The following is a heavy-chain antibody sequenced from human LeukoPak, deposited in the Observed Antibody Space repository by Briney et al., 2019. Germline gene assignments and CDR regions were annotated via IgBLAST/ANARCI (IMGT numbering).Heavy chain of an antibody. J-gene: IGHJ3*02. Sequence: GGSLRLSCAASGFTFSSYGMHWVRQAPGKGLEWMAVISHDGNNKYYADSVKGRFTISRDNSKNTLYLQIDSLRAEDTAVYYCAKDRLGTLDAFDIWGQGTMVTVSS. CDR3: AKDRLGTLDAFDI. D-gene: IGHD3-9*01. V-gene: IGHV3-30*18. CDR2: ISHDGNNK. CDR1: GFTFSSYG.